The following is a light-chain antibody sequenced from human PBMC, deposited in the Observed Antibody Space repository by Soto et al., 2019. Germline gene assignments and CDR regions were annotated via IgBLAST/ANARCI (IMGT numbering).Light chain of an antibody. J-gene: IGKJ4*01. CDR2: EAS. Sequence: DIQMTQYPSSLSASVGDRVTITCRASQTISNYLNWYKQKPGKAPDLLLSEASSLQSGVTSRFRGSGFGTDFTLTISSLEAEDFATYYCQQSYEVPLTFGGGTKVEIK. V-gene: IGKV1-39*01. CDR3: QQSYEVPLT. CDR1: QTISNY.